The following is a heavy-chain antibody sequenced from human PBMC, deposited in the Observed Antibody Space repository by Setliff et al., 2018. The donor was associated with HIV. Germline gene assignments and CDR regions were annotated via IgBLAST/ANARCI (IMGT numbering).Heavy chain of an antibody. J-gene: IGHJ6*03. CDR1: GGSISTATFY. CDR2: VYYTGST. CDR3: NIYYYYYMDV. Sequence: PSETLSLTCTVSGGSISTATFYWNWIRQPPGKALEWLGLVYYTGSTNYNPSLKSRVAMSVDTSRNQFSLKLSSVTAADTAVYYCNIYYYYYMDVWGKGTTVTVSS. V-gene: IGHV4-39*01.